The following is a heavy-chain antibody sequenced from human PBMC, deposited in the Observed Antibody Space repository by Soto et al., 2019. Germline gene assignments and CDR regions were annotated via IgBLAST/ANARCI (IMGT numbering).Heavy chain of an antibody. CDR1: GYNLKELS. D-gene: IGHD3-10*01. Sequence: ASVKVSCRVSGYNLKELSMHSVRQAPGKGLEWMGGFDPEDGETVYSQKFQGRVTMTEDTSTDTANMELSSLTSEDTAVYYCATGGPAGDFDYWGQGTLVTVS. J-gene: IGHJ4*02. V-gene: IGHV1-24*01. CDR3: ATGGPAGDFDY. CDR2: FDPEDGET.